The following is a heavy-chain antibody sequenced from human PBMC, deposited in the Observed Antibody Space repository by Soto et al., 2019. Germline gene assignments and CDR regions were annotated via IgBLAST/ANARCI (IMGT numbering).Heavy chain of an antibody. CDR1: GFTFGSYA. J-gene: IGHJ5*02. V-gene: IGHV3-23*01. D-gene: IGHD2-2*01. CDR3: ASGLVGYCSSSSCHAYWFGP. Sequence: GGSLRLSCAASGFTFGSYAMRWVRQAPGKGLEWVSAISTSGGSTSYADSVKGRFTISRDNYKNTLYLQMNSLRAEDTALYYCASGLVGYCSSSSCHAYWFGPWGQGIVVTVYS. CDR2: ISTSGGST.